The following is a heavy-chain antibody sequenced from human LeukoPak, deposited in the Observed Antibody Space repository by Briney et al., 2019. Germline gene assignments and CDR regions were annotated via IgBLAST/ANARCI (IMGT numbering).Heavy chain of an antibody. D-gene: IGHD5-12*01. J-gene: IGHJ4*02. V-gene: IGHV3-48*03. CDR2: ISSSGSTI. CDR1: GFTFSSYE. Sequence: HAGGSLRLSCAASGFTFSSYEMNWVRQAPGKGLEWVSYISSSGSTIYYADSVKGRFTISRDNAKNSLYLQMNSLRAEDTAVYYCARDRYSGYHSHLDYWGQGTLVTVSS. CDR3: ARDRYSGYHSHLDY.